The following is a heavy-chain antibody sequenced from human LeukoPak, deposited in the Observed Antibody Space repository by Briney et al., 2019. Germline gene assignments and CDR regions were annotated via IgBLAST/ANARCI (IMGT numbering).Heavy chain of an antibody. V-gene: IGHV4-34*01. CDR3: AKSNGYGLIDI. Sequence: SETLSLTYAVYGVSFSGYYWSWIRQPPGKGLEWIGEINHSGSTNYNPSLKSRVTISLDTSRNQFSLKLNSVTAADTAVYYCAKSNGYGLIDIWGQGTMVTVSS. D-gene: IGHD3-22*01. J-gene: IGHJ3*02. CDR2: INHSGST. CDR1: GVSFSGYY.